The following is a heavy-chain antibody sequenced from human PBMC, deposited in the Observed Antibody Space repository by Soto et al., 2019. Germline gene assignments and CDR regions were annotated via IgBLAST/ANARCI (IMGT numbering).Heavy chain of an antibody. J-gene: IGHJ5*01. Sequence: QVQLQESGPGLVKPSGTLSLTCAVSGDSMNNNNWWSWVRQSPRKGLEWIAEIYHSGATTYNPSLHIRVTISIDKAEKQFSLKLNSVSAADTGVYYWARAGLGLGFESWGQGARVTVSS. D-gene: IGHD6-19*01. CDR3: ARAGLGLGFES. CDR2: IYHSGAT. V-gene: IGHV4-4*02. CDR1: GDSMNNNNW.